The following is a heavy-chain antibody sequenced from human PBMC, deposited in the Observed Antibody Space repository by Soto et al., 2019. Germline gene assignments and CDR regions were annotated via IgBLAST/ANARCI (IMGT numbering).Heavy chain of an antibody. J-gene: IGHJ3*02. CDR3: ARLYYYGSGSYYNEPYDAFDI. CDR2: INPSGGST. V-gene: IGHV1-46*03. D-gene: IGHD3-10*01. Sequence: SSVKVSCKASGYTFTSYYMHWVRQAPGQGLEWMGIINPSGGSTSYAQKFQGRVTMTRDTSTSTVYMELSSLRSEDTAVYYCARLYYYGSGSYYNEPYDAFDIWGQGTMVTVSS. CDR1: GYTFTSYY.